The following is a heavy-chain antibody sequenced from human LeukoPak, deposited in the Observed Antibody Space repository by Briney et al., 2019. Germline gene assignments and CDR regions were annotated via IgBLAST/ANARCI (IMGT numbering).Heavy chain of an antibody. V-gene: IGHV3-23*01. D-gene: IGHD3-22*01. Sequence: GGSLRLSCAASGFTFSSYAMSWVRQAPGKGLEWVSTISASAGNTYYADSVKGRFTISRDNSKNTVYLQMNSLRAEDTAVYYCAKHDGSYYYYGMDVWGQGTTVTVSS. CDR1: GFTFSSYA. CDR3: AKHDGSYYYYGMDV. CDR2: ISASAGNT. J-gene: IGHJ6*02.